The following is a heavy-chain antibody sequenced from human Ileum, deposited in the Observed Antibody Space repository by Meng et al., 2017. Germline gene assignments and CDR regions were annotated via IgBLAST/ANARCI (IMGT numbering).Heavy chain of an antibody. CDR2: MSNTGGSP. CDR1: GFTFSSYG. D-gene: IGHD5-24*01. V-gene: IGHV3-23*01. J-gene: IGHJ4*02. CDR3: AKDRGLAMADY. Sequence: GESLKISCAASGFTFSSYGMSWVRQAPGKGLEWVSSMSNTGGSPYFTDSVKGRFTISRDNSKNMVYLQMNSLRAEDTAIYYCAKDRGLAMADYWGQGTQVTVSS.